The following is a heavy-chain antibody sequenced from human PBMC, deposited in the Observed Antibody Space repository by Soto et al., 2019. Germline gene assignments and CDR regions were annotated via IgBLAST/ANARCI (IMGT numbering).Heavy chain of an antibody. Sequence: GESLKISCKGSGYSFTSYWIGWVRQMPGKGLEWMGIIYPGDSDTRYSPSFQGQVTISADKSISTAYLQWSSLKASDTAMYYCARSGRYFDWTRLGAFDIWGQGTMVTGSS. CDR1: GYSFTSYW. V-gene: IGHV5-51*01. CDR3: ARSGRYFDWTRLGAFDI. CDR2: IYPGDSDT. D-gene: IGHD3-9*01. J-gene: IGHJ3*02.